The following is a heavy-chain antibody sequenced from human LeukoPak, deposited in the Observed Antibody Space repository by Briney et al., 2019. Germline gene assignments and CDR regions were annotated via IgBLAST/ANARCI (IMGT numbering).Heavy chain of an antibody. V-gene: IGHV3-23*01. D-gene: IGHD3-10*02. CDR3: AELGITMIGGV. Sequence: GGSLRLSCAASGFTFSNYDMHWVRQATGKGLEWVSAISGSGGSTYYADSVKGRFTISRDNSKNTLYLQMNSLRAEDTAVYYCAELGITMIGGVWGKGTTVTISS. CDR2: ISGSGGST. J-gene: IGHJ6*04. CDR1: GFTFSNYD.